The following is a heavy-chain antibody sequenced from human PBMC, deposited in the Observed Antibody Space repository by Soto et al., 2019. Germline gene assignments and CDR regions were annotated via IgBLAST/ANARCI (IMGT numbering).Heavy chain of an antibody. D-gene: IGHD2-2*01. V-gene: IGHV4-39*01. CDR3: ARQGPASILNTWFDP. CDR2: IYYSGST. CDR1: GGSISSSSCY. Sequence: SVTLSLTCTVSGGSISSSSCYRGWIRQPPGKGLEWIGSIYYSGSTYYNPSLKSRVTISVDTSKNQFSLKLSSVTAADTAVYYCARQGPASILNTWFDPWGQGTLVTVSS. J-gene: IGHJ5*02.